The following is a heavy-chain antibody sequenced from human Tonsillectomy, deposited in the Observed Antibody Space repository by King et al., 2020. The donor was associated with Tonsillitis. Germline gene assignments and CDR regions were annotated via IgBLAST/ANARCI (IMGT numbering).Heavy chain of an antibody. D-gene: IGHD6-19*01. CDR2: INHSGST. J-gene: IGHJ4*02. CDR3: ARGRRSGWYNY. V-gene: IGHV4-34*01. CDR1: GGSFSGYY. Sequence: VQLQQWGAGLLKPSETLSLTCAVYGGSFSGYYSSWIRQPPGKGLEWIGEINHSGSTNYNPSLKSRVTISVDTSKNQFSLKLSSVTAADTAVYYCARGRRSGWYNYWGQGTLVTVSS.